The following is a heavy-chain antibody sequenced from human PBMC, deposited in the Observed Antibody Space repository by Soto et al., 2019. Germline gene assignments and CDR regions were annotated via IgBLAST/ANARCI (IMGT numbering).Heavy chain of an antibody. CDR1: GFTFSSYG. V-gene: IGHV3-33*01. CDR3: AREGGPGAFDL. Sequence: QVQLVESGGGVVQPGRSLRLSCAASGFTFSSYGMHWVRQAPGKGLEWVAVIWYDGSNKYYADSVKGRFTISRDNSKNTLYLQMTGLRAEDTAVYYCAREGGPGAFDLWGQGTMVTVSS. D-gene: IGHD3-16*01. J-gene: IGHJ3*01. CDR2: IWYDGSNK.